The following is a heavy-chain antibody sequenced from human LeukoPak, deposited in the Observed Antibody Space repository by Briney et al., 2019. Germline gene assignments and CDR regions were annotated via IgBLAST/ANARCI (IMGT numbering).Heavy chain of an antibody. J-gene: IGHJ4*02. V-gene: IGHV3-9*01. D-gene: IGHD3-16*01. CDR3: ATDWAWGGFDH. Sequence: GGSLRLSCAASGFTFNSYAMSWVRQAPGKGLEWVSGISWNSGSIGYADSVKGRFTISRDNAKNSLYLQMNSVRAEDTAVYYCATDWAWGGFDHWGQGALVTVSS. CDR1: GFTFNSYA. CDR2: ISWNSGSI.